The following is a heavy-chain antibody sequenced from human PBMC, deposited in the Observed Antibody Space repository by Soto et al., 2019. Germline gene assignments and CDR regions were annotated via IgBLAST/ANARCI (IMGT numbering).Heavy chain of an antibody. D-gene: IGHD2-2*01. J-gene: IGHJ5*02. V-gene: IGHV4-59*08. Sequence: SETLSLTCTVSGYSISSYFWHWIRQPPGKGLEWIGHIYNSGTTDYNPSLESRVTISLDTSKNHFSLKLTSVTAADTAVYYCARRICTSIYCSVPAGHWHDPWGQGTLVTVSS. CDR2: IYNSGTT. CDR3: ARRICTSIYCSVPAGHWHDP. CDR1: GYSISSYF.